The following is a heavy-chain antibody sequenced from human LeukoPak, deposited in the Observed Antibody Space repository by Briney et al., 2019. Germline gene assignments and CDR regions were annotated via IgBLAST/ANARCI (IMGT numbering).Heavy chain of an antibody. CDR1: GGSISSYY. V-gene: IGHV4-59*01. Sequence: TSETLSLTCTISGGSISSYYWSWIRQPPGKGLEWIGYIYYSGSTNYNPSLKSRVTISVDTSKNQFSLKLSSVTAADTAVYYCARVGLAPTDYYYYYYVDVWGKGTTVTVSS. CDR3: ARVGLAPTDYYYYYYVDV. CDR2: IYYSGST. D-gene: IGHD3-16*01. J-gene: IGHJ6*03.